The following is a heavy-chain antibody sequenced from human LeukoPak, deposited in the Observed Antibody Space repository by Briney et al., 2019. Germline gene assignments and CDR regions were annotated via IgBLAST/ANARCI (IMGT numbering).Heavy chain of an antibody. CDR3: ARVQWELRGVGSYFEY. V-gene: IGHV3-7*01. J-gene: IGHJ4*02. D-gene: IGHD1-26*01. CDR2: IKQVGSEK. Sequence: GGSLRLSCVVPGVTLSIYWMSWVREAPGKGLEWVANIKQVGSEKYYVDSVKGRFPMSRDNAKNSLYLQMNSLRAEDTAVYYCARVQWELRGVGSYFEYWGQGALVTVSS. CDR1: GVTLSIYW.